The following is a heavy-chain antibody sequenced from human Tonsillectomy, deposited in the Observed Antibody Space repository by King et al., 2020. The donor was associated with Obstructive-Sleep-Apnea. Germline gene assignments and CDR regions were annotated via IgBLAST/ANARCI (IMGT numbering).Heavy chain of an antibody. CDR3: ANRYDSSAYYPAPTFDY. J-gene: IGHJ4*02. CDR1: GFTFSSYA. V-gene: IGHV3-23*04. D-gene: IGHD3-22*01. Sequence: VQLVESGGGLVQPGGSLRLSCAASGFTFSSYAMSWVRQAPGKGLEWVSAISGSGGSTYYADSVKGRFTISRDNSKNTLYLQMNSLRAEDTAVYYCANRYDSSAYYPAPTFDYLGQGTLVTVSS. CDR2: ISGSGGST.